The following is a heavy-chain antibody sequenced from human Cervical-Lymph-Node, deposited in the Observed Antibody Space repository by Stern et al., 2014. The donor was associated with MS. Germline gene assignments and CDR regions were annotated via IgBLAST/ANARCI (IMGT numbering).Heavy chain of an antibody. Sequence: QVQLQESGPGLVKPSQTLSLSCSVSGGSITSGSYYWTWIRQPAGKGPEWIGSIYSTGTTNYNPSLNSRVSMSLDTSEHQLSLKVISVTAADTAVYYCARGGEGWNSYYFDYWGQGTLVTVSS. D-gene: IGHD1-7*01. CDR1: GGSITSGSYY. V-gene: IGHV4-61*02. J-gene: IGHJ4*02. CDR2: IYSTGTT. CDR3: ARGGEGWNSYYFDY.